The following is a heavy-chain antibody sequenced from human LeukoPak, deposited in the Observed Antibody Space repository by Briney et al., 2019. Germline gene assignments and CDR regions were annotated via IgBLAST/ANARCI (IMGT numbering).Heavy chain of an antibody. CDR2: ISYDGSNK. V-gene: IGHV3-30*03. D-gene: IGHD6-13*01. CDR1: GFTFSSYG. CDR3: ARDRRMQQQLTLSWYFDL. Sequence: QPGGSLRLSCAASGFTFSSYGMHWVRQAPGKGLEWVAVISYDGSNKYYADSVKGRFTISRDNSKNTLYLQMNSLRAEDTAVYYCARDRRMQQQLTLSWYFDLWGRGTLVTVSS. J-gene: IGHJ2*01.